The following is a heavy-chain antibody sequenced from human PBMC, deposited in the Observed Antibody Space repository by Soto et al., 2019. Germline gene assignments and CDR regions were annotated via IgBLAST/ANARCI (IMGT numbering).Heavy chain of an antibody. CDR1: GFTFSSNW. J-gene: IGHJ4*02. CDR2: LSASGRDT. CDR3: AKGKTSGWYYFDY. V-gene: IGHV3-23*04. Sequence: EVQLVESGGGLVQPGGSLRLSCAASGFTFSSNWMHWVRQVPGKGLEWVSGLSASGRDTYYADSVKDRFTVSRDNSKNTLYLQMNSLRAEDTAIYYCAKGKTSGWYYFDYWGQGALVTVSS. D-gene: IGHD6-19*01.